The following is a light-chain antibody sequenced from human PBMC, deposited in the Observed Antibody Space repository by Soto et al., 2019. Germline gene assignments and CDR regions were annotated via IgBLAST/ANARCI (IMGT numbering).Light chain of an antibody. J-gene: IGLJ1*01. CDR1: SSDVGGYNY. CDR2: DVS. Sequence: QSVLTQPASVSGSPGQSITIACTGTSSDVGGYNYVSWYQQHPGKAPKLMIYDVSNRPSGVSNRFSGSKSGNTASLTISGLQAEDEADYYCSSYTSSSTPHYVFGTGTKVTVL. CDR3: SSYTSSSTPHYV. V-gene: IGLV2-14*01.